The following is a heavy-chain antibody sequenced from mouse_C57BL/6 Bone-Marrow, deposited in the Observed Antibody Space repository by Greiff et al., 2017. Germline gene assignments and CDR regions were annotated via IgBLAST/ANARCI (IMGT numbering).Heavy chain of an antibody. V-gene: IGHV1-4*01. CDR1: GYTFTSYT. D-gene: IGHD4-1*01. J-gene: IGHJ3*01. CDR2: INPSSGYT. Sequence: VQLQQSGAELARPGASVKMSCKASGYTFTSYTMHWVKQRPGQGLEWIGYINPSSGYTKYNQTFKDKATLTADKSSSTAYMQLSSLTSEDSAVYYCARGRLGRGWFAYWGQGTLVTVSA. CDR3: ARGRLGRGWFAY.